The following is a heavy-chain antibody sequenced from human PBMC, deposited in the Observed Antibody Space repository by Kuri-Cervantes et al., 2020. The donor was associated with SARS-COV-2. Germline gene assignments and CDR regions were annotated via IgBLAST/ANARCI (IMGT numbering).Heavy chain of an antibody. Sequence: ASVKVSCKASGYTFTGYYMHWVRQAPGQGLEWMGWINPNSGGTNYAQKLQGRVTMTTDTSTSTAYMELRSLRSDDTAVYYCARSPMVYPNWFDPWGQGTLVTVSS. J-gene: IGHJ5*02. CDR2: INPNSGGT. D-gene: IGHD2-8*01. V-gene: IGHV1-2*02. CDR3: ARSPMVYPNWFDP. CDR1: GYTFTGYY.